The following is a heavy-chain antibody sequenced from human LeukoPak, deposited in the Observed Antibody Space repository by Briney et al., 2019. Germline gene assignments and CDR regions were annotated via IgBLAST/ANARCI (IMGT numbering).Heavy chain of an antibody. CDR1: GGSFSAYY. J-gene: IGHJ4*02. CDR2: VHHSGST. D-gene: IGHD5-24*01. Sequence: PSETLSLTCAGYGGSFSAYYWSWIRQSPGKGLEWIGEVHHSGSTKYNPSLKSRVTISVDMSQSQFSLKLTSVTAADTAVYYCATEEGYNAYWGQGILVTVSS. V-gene: IGHV4-34*01. CDR3: ATEEGYNAY.